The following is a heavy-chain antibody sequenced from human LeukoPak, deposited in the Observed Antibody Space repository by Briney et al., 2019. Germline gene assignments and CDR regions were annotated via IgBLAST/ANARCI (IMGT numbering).Heavy chain of an antibody. CDR1: GFTFSGYW. CDR3: ARSSAGYFDS. D-gene: IGHD5/OR15-5a*01. V-gene: IGHV3-74*01. Sequence: PGGSLRLSCAASGFTFSGYWMYWVRQAPGKGLVWVSRISGDGSDTTYADSVRDRFTITRHNAENTVFLQMNSLRPEDTAVYFCARSSAGYFDSWGQGTLVTVSS. J-gene: IGHJ4*02. CDR2: ISGDGSDT.